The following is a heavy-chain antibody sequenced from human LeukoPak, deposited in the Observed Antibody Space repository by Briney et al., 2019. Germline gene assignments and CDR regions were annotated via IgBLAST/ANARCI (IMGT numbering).Heavy chain of an antibody. Sequence: AGGSLRLSCAASGFTFDDYAMHWVRQAPGKGLEWVSGISWNSGSIGYADSVKGRFTISRDNAKNSLYLQMNSLRAEDTALYYCARDLQYDSSGYYPYDAFDIWGQGTMVTVSS. CDR2: ISWNSGSI. V-gene: IGHV3-9*01. D-gene: IGHD3-22*01. CDR1: GFTFDDYA. J-gene: IGHJ3*02. CDR3: ARDLQYDSSGYYPYDAFDI.